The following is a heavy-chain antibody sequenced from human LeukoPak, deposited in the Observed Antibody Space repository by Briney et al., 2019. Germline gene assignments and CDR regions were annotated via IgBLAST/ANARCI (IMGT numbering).Heavy chain of an antibody. CDR1: GGSISSSSYY. CDR3: ARDLYSSSRPFDY. J-gene: IGHJ4*02. Sequence: SETLSLTCTVSGGSISSSSYYWGWIRQPPGKGLEWIGSIYYSGSTYYNPSLKSRVTISVDTSKNRFSLKLSSVTAADTAVYYCARDLYSSSRPFDYWGQGTLVTVSS. V-gene: IGHV4-39*07. CDR2: IYYSGST. D-gene: IGHD6-6*01.